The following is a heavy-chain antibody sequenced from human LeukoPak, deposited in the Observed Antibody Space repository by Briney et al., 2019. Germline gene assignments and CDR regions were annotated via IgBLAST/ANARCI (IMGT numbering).Heavy chain of an antibody. Sequence: TGGSLRLSCAASGFTFSDYYMSWIRQTPGKGLEWVSYISSSGSTIYYADSVKGRFTISRDNAKNSLYLQMNSLRAEDTAVYYCASGSSSSGTFDYWGQGTLVTVSS. CDR1: GFTFSDYY. CDR3: ASGSSSSGTFDY. J-gene: IGHJ4*02. D-gene: IGHD6-6*01. CDR2: ISSSGSTI. V-gene: IGHV3-11*01.